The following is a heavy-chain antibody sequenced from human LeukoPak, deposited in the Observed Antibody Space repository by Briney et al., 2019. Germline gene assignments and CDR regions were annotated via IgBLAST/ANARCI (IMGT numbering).Heavy chain of an antibody. D-gene: IGHD6-19*01. CDR3: ARGNDGWFAFDY. V-gene: IGHV3-66*01. CDR1: EFTVSSNY. CDR2: IYTTGGK. Sequence: GGSLRLSCAASEFTVSSNYMSWVRQAPGKGLEWVSIIYTTGGKYYADSVKGRFTISRDNSKHTLYLQMNSLRAEDTAVYYCARGNDGWFAFDYWGQGILVTVSS. J-gene: IGHJ4*02.